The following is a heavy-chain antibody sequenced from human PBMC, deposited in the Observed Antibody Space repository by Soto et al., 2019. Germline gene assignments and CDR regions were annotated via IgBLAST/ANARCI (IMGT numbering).Heavy chain of an antibody. CDR1: GFTFSSYG. J-gene: IGHJ3*02. V-gene: IGHV3-30*18. Sequence: QVQLVESGGGVVQPGRSLRLSCAASGFTFSSYGMHWVRQAPGKGLEWVAVISYDGSNKYYADSVKGRFTISRDNSKNTLYLQMNSLRAEDTAVYYCAKILGGYQNDAFDIWGQGTMVTVSS. CDR3: AKILGGYQNDAFDI. D-gene: IGHD2-15*01. CDR2: ISYDGSNK.